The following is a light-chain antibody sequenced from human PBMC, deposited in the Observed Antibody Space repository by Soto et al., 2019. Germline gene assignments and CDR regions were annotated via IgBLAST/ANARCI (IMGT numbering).Light chain of an antibody. V-gene: IGKV3-15*01. CDR3: QHYNHWPRT. Sequence: SPSTQALTTVEKGTLLCIGGRSVSSRLAWYQQKPGQAPRLLIYDASTRATGIPSRFSGSGSGTEVTVTVIRLQYEDFAVYYCQHYNHWPRTFGRGTKVDIK. CDR1: RSVSSR. CDR2: DAS. J-gene: IGKJ1*01.